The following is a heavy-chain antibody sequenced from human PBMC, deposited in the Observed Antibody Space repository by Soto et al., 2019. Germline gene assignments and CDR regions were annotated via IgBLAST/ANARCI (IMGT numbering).Heavy chain of an antibody. CDR1: GFTFTTSA. J-gene: IGHJ6*02. CDR3: ARHTAPSDV. Sequence: SVKVSCKASGFTFTTSAMQWVRQPRGQRLEWIGWIVVGSGNTNYAQRFQERVTITRDMSTSTAYMELSSLRSEDTAVYYCARHTAPSDVWGQGTTVTVSS. D-gene: IGHD4-17*01. CDR2: IVVGSGNT. V-gene: IGHV1-58*02.